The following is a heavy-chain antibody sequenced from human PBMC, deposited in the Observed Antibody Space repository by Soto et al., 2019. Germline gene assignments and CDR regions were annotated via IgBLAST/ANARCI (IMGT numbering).Heavy chain of an antibody. CDR3: ARDIRTSYEGY. D-gene: IGHD3-3*01. CDR2: VSHSDGA. CDR1: GYSISSGFF. J-gene: IGHJ4*02. Sequence: SETLSLTCAVSGYSISSGFFWGWTRQPPGKGLEWIASVSHSDGARYNPSLKSRVNISLDTSKNEVSLRLSSVTAADTAVYYCARDIRTSYEGYWGQGTLVTVSS. V-gene: IGHV4-38-2*02.